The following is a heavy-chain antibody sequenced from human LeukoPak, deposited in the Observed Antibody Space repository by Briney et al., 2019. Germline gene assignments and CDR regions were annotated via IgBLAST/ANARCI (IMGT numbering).Heavy chain of an antibody. CDR1: GGSISSHY. J-gene: IGHJ4*02. CDR3: ARASQQLDRTVGYFFDH. Sequence: SETLSLTCTVSGGSISSHYWSWIRQPPGKGLEWIGYIYYSGSTNYNPSLKSRVTISVDTSKNEFSLKLSSVTAADMAVYYCARASQQLDRTVGYFFDHWGQGTLVTVSS. D-gene: IGHD6-13*01. V-gene: IGHV4-59*11. CDR2: IYYSGST.